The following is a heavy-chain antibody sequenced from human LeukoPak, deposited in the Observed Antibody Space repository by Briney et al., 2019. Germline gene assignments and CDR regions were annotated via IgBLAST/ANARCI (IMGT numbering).Heavy chain of an antibody. V-gene: IGHV1-8*01. Sequence: ASVKVSCKASGYTFTSYDINWVRQATGQGLEWMGWMNPNSGNTGYAQKFQGRVTMTRNTSISTAYMELSSLRSEDTAVYYCARDLNYYDSSGHYSLGAFDIWGQGTKVTVSS. CDR2: MNPNSGNT. CDR1: GYTFTSYD. D-gene: IGHD3-22*01. CDR3: ARDLNYYDSSGHYSLGAFDI. J-gene: IGHJ3*02.